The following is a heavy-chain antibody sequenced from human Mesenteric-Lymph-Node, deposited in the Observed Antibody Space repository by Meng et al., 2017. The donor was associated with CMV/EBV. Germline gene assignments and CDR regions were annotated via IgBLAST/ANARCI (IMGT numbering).Heavy chain of an antibody. CDR1: GGSITSSGYY. CDR2: GYYSGST. CDR3: ARRYGGQTFDY. D-gene: IGHD4/OR15-4a*01. V-gene: IGHV4-39*02. Sequence: GSLRLSCTVSGGSITSSGYYWGWLRQPPGKGLEWIGSGYYSGSTYYNPSLKSRVTISVDTSKHHFSLKLSSATAVDTAVYYCARRYGGQTFDYWGQGTLVTVPS. J-gene: IGHJ4*02.